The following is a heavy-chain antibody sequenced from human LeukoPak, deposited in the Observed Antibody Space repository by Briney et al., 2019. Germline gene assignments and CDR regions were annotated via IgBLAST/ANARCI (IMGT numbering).Heavy chain of an antibody. CDR2: ISYDGSNK. D-gene: IGHD3-22*01. CDR3: ARDHNYYDSSGSPVGSY. Sequence: GGSRRLSCAASGFTFSSYAMPWVRQAPGKGLEWVAVISYDGSNKYYADSVKGRFTISRDNAKNSLYLQMNSLRAEDTAVYYCARDHNYYDSSGSPVGSYWGQGTLVTVSS. J-gene: IGHJ4*02. V-gene: IGHV3-30-3*01. CDR1: GFTFSSYA.